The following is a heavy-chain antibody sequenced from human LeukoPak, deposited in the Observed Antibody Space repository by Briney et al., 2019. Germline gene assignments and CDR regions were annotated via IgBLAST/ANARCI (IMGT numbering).Heavy chain of an antibody. CDR3: ATSRDSSGYFFVNYFDN. Sequence: GGSLRLSCAASGFTFSSYSMSWVRQAPGKGLEWLSYIVGSSTIIYYADSVKGRFTISRDNAQNSLYLQMNSLRAEDTAIYYCATSRDSSGYFFVNYFDNWGQGTLVTVSP. CDR1: GFTFSSYS. CDR2: IVGSSTII. V-gene: IGHV3-48*01. D-gene: IGHD3-22*01. J-gene: IGHJ4*02.